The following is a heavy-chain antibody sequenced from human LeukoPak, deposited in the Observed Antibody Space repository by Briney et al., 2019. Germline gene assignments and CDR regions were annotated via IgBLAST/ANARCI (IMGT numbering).Heavy chain of an antibody. CDR3: ARPTYCSNTRCYPFDY. V-gene: IGHV3-21*06. J-gene: IGHJ4*02. D-gene: IGHD2-2*01. Sequence: KPGGSLRLSCAASGFSFSSYTMNWVRQAPGKGLEWVSSISSSGGHIYYGDSVKGRFTVSRDNAKNSLYLQMNSLRVEDTAVYYCARPTYCSNTRCYPFDYWGQGTLFTVSS. CDR1: GFSFSSYT. CDR2: ISSSGGHI.